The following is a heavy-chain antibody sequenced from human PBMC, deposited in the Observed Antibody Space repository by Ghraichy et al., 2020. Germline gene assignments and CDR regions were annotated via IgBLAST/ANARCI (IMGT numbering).Heavy chain of an antibody. V-gene: IGHV4-39*07. J-gene: IGHJ6*03. Sequence: SQTLSLTCTVSGGSISSSSYYLAWIRPPPGKGLEWIGSIYYSGNTSYSPSFQSRFDISVDTSKNQVSLKVSSVTAADTAVYYCARSPPGDLKVLRFMASKNYYFHTYMDIWGKGTTVAVSS. CDR1: GGSISSSSYY. CDR2: IYYSGNT. CDR3: ARSPPGDLKVLRFMASKNYYFHTYMDI. D-gene: IGHD3-3*01.